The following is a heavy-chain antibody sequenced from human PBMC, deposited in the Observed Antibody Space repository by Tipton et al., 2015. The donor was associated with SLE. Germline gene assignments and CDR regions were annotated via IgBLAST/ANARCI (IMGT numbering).Heavy chain of an antibody. V-gene: IGHV4-31*03. D-gene: IGHD3-22*01. Sequence: TLSLTCTVSGDSISRGLHYWSWIRQHPGEGLEWIGYIHHTGSTSYNPSLKDRVTISVDTSKNQFSLKLSTVTAADTARYYCARVWVITATGWFAPWGRGTLVTVSS. CDR2: IHHTGST. CDR3: ARVWVITATGWFAP. CDR1: GDSISRGLHY. J-gene: IGHJ5*02.